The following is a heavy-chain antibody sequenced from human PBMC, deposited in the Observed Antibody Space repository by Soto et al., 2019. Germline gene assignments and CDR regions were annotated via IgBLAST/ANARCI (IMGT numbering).Heavy chain of an antibody. Sequence: QVQLQQRGAGLLKPSETLSLTCVVDGESFSGYYWTWIRQPPGKGLAWLGEINDSGSTNHKPSLKSQVTMSIDTSKNQFSLNLRYVTAADTGVYYCAKGGRFPEARYYFLDVWGNGTTVTVSS. J-gene: IGHJ6*03. V-gene: IGHV4-34*01. CDR3: AKGGRFPEARYYFLDV. CDR2: INDSGST. D-gene: IGHD3-3*01. CDR1: GESFSGYY.